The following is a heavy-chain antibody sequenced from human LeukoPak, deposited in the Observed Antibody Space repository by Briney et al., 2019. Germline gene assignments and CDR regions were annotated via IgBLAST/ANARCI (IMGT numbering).Heavy chain of an antibody. V-gene: IGHV3-30*19. CDR1: GFTFNNYG. Sequence: GSLRLSCAASGFTFNNYGMHWVRQAPGKGLEWVAVISYDGSNKYYADSVKGRFTISRDNSKNTLYLQMNSLRAEDTAVYYCARDHRNYYDSSGYYSLHEYFQHWGQGTLVTVSS. CDR3: ARDHRNYYDSSGYYSLHEYFQH. CDR2: ISYDGSNK. J-gene: IGHJ1*01. D-gene: IGHD3-22*01.